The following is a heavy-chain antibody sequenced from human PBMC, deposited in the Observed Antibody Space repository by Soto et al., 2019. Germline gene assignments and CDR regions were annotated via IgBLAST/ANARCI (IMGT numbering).Heavy chain of an antibody. J-gene: IGHJ4*02. CDR2: IIPNFGTA. CDR1: GGTFSSYA. D-gene: IGHD5-12*01. V-gene: IGHV1-69*13. CDR3: ARDIRSGYDTRYFDY. Sequence: SVKVSCKASGGTFSSYAISWVRQAPGQGLEWMGGIIPNFGTANYAQKCQGRVTITADESASTAQMELSNLRSDDTAVYYCARDIRSGYDTRYFDYWGQGTLVTVSS.